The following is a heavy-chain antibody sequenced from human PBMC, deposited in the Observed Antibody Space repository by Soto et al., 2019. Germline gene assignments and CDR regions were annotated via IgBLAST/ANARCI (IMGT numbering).Heavy chain of an antibody. CDR1: GGSISSYY. J-gene: IGHJ4*02. Sequence: SETLSLTCTVSGGSISSYYWSWIRQPPGKGLEWIGEINHSGSTNYNPSLKSRVTISVDTSISTAYMELSSLTSEDTAVYYCEVTTGYWGQGTMVTVSS. CDR3: EVTTGY. D-gene: IGHD2-21*02. V-gene: IGHV4-34*01. CDR2: INHSGST.